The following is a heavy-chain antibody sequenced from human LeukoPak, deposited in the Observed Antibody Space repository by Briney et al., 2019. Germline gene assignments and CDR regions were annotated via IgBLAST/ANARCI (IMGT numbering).Heavy chain of an antibody. J-gene: IGHJ3*02. CDR3: ARSITRGLRHAFDI. D-gene: IGHD1-14*01. Sequence: PGGSLRLSCAAPVFTFADYATHWVREALGEGLEWGSGISWNSGSIGYADSVKGRFTISRDNAKNSLYLQMNSLRAEDTAVYYCARSITRGLRHAFDIWRQGTMVTVSS. V-gene: IGHV3-9*01. CDR1: VFTFADYA. CDR2: ISWNSGSI.